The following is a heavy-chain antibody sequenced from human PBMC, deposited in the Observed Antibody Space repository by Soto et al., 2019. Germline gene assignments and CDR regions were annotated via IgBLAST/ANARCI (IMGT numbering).Heavy chain of an antibody. CDR1: GFTFANYA. D-gene: IGHD4-4*01. J-gene: IGHJ3*02. V-gene: IGHV3-23*04. CDR2: ISGSGGSA. Sequence: EVQLVESGGGLIQPGGSLTLSCAASGFTFANYAMSWVRQAPGKGLHWVSAISGSGGSASYVDSVKGRFFISRDNSKNTVYLQMNSLRAEDTAVYSRATDGGVVLSNYPPRDALDIWGQGTTVPVSS. CDR3: ATDGGVVLSNYPPRDALDI.